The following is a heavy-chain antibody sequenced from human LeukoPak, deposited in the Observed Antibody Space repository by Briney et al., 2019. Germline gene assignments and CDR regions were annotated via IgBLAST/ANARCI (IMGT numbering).Heavy chain of an antibody. CDR2: IYYSGST. Sequence: PSETLSLTCTVSGGSISSSSYYWGWIRQPPGTGLEWIGSIYYSGSTHYNPSLQSRVTISVDTSKNQFSLNLSSVTAADTAVYYCAKQRYYSDSGGYITRGGYYFDYWGQGTLVTVSS. D-gene: IGHD3-22*01. V-gene: IGHV4-39*01. CDR1: GGSISSSSYY. CDR3: AKQRYYSDSGGYITRGGYYFDY. J-gene: IGHJ4*02.